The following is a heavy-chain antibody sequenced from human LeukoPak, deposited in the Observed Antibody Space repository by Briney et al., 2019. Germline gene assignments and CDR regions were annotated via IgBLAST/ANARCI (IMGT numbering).Heavy chain of an antibody. V-gene: IGHV3-48*03. D-gene: IGHD3-3*01. CDR2: INSRSAII. J-gene: IGHJ4*02. CDR1: GIAFSTYD. CDR3: ARDYDFWSGFPPLFDY. Sequence: GGSLRLSCVVSGIAFSTYDMNWVRQAPGKGLEWVAYINSRSAIIYYADSVKGRFTISRDNAKNSLYLRMNSLRAEDTAVYYCARDYDFWSGFPPLFDYWGQGTLVTVSS.